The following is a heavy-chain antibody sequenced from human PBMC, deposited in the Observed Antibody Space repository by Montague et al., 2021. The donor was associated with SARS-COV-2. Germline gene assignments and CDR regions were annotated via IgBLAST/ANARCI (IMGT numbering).Heavy chain of an antibody. CDR3: ARHRNYGDHSLDNWFHP. J-gene: IGHJ5*02. CDR1: GDSTSCPNCY. D-gene: IGHD4-17*01. Sequence: ETLSLTCIVSGDSTSCPNCYWGWIRQAPGKGLDWIGTIYNSGTTYYNPSLKSRLAISIDTSKNQFSLKLTSVTAADTAVYYCARHRNYGDHSLDNWFHPWGQGTLVTVSS. CDR2: IYNSGTT. V-gene: IGHV4-39*01.